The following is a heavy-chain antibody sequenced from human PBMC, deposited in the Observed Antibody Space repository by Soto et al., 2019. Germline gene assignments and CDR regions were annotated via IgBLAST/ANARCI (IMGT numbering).Heavy chain of an antibody. Sequence: QVQLVQSGAEVKQPGASVKVSCKASGYTFTGYYIHWVRQAPGQGLEWVGWINPNTGGTNYAQKFQGWVTMTRDTSIYTAYMELSRLKSDDTAAYYCXRGGSQRHYYQAMDVWGQGTTVTVSS. CDR3: XRGGSQRHYYQAMDV. CDR2: INPNTGGT. D-gene: IGHD1-1*01. CDR1: GYTFTGYY. V-gene: IGHV1-2*04. J-gene: IGHJ6*02.